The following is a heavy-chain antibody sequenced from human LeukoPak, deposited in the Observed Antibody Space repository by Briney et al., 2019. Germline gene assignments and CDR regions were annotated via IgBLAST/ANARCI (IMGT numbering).Heavy chain of an antibody. Sequence: GGSLRLSCAASGFTFSNYWMHWIRRAPGKGLVWVSRITSDASSTSYADSVKGRFTISRDNAKNTLYLRMNRLGAEDTAVYYCAREFEGQEAGAYGSGSYDVFDIWGQGTMVTVSS. V-gene: IGHV3-74*01. CDR2: ITSDASST. J-gene: IGHJ3*02. D-gene: IGHD3-10*01. CDR1: GFTFSNYW. CDR3: AREFEGQEAGAYGSGSYDVFDI.